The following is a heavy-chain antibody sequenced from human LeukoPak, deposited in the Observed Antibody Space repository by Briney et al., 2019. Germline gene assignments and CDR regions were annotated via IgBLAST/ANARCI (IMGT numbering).Heavy chain of an antibody. CDR1: GYTFTGYY. CDR2: INPNSGGT. J-gene: IGHJ6*03. V-gene: IGHV1-2*06. CDR3: ARVDSSWSGDYYYYMDV. D-gene: IGHD6-13*01. Sequence: ASVKVSCKASGYTFTGYYMHWVRQAPGQGLEWMGRINPNSGGTNYAQKFQGRVTMTRDTSISTAYMELSRLRSDDTAVYYCARVDSSWSGDYYYYMDVWGTGTTVTVSS.